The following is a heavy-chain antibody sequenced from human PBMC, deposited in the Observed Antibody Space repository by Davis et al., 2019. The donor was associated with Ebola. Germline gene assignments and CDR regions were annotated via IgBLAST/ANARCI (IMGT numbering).Heavy chain of an antibody. V-gene: IGHV4-61*01. CDR1: GGSVSSGSYY. Sequence: MPSETLSLTCTVSGGSVSSGSYYWSWIRQPPGKGLEWIGYIYYSGSTNYNPSLKSRVTISVDTSKNQFSLKLSSVTAADTAVYYCARDFGWWNNGSPNWFFDLWGRGTLVTVSS. J-gene: IGHJ2*01. CDR3: ARDFGWWNNGSPNWFFDL. CDR2: IYYSGST. D-gene: IGHD1/OR15-1a*01.